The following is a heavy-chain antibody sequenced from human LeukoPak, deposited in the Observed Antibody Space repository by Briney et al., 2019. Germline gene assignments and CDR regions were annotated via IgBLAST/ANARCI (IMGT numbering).Heavy chain of an antibody. J-gene: IGHJ4*02. V-gene: IGHV4-34*01. Sequence: SETLSLTCAVYGGSFSGYYWSWIRQPPGKGLEWIGEINHSGSTNYNPSLKSRVTISVDTSKKQFSLKLSSVTAADTAVYYCARSFDYYSSGYYPYYFDYWGQGTLVTVSS. CDR2: INHSGST. D-gene: IGHD3-22*01. CDR1: GGSFSGYY. CDR3: ARSFDYYSSGYYPYYFDY.